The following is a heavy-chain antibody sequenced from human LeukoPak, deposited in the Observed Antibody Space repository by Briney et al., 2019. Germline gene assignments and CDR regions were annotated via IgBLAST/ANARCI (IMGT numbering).Heavy chain of an antibody. CDR3: ARGDPHGAYFDY. CDR2: ISGSSTYI. Sequence: PGGSLRLSCAASGFTFSTYIMNWVRQAPGKGLEWVAVISGSSTYIYYSDSVRGRFTSSRDNAKNSLYLKMNSLRAEDTAVYYCARGDPHGAYFDYWGQGALVTVSS. V-gene: IGHV3-21*01. J-gene: IGHJ4*02. D-gene: IGHD5-24*01. CDR1: GFTFSTYI.